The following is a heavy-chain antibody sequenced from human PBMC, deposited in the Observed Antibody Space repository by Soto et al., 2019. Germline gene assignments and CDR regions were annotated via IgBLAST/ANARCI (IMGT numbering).Heavy chain of an antibody. CDR3: ARDLGGWPDY. Sequence: ASVKVSCKASGYTFTSYDINWVRQAPGQRLEWMGWINAGNGNTKYAQKFQGRVTITRDTSASTAYMELSSLRSEDTAVYYCARDLGGWPDYWGQGTLVTVSS. J-gene: IGHJ4*02. D-gene: IGHD6-19*01. CDR1: GYTFTSYD. CDR2: INAGNGNT. V-gene: IGHV1-3*01.